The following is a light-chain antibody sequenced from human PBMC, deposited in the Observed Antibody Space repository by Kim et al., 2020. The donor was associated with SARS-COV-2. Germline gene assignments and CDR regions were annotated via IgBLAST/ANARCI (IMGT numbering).Light chain of an antibody. J-gene: IGLJ1*01. V-gene: IGLV3-19*01. CDR1: SLRKSY. CDR2: NKN. CDR3: PSLSNTSVLLFV. Sequence: SSELTQDPAVSVALGQTVRITCQGDSLRKSYGAWYQQRPGQAPFLLISNKNTRPSCLSDRFSASTSVTPASFTLPLSQSAAVAAYYFPSLSNTSVLLFVF.